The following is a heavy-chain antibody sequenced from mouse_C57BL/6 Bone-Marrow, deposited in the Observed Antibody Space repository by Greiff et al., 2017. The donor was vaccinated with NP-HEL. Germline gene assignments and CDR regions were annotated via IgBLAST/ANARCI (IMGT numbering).Heavy chain of an antibody. D-gene: IGHD1-1*01. CDR2: IVPENGDT. J-gene: IGHJ2*01. Sequence: VQLQQSGAELVRPGASVKLSCTASGFNIKDDYMHWVKQRPEQGLEWIGWIVPENGDTEYASKFQGKATITADTSSNTAYLQLSSLTSEDTAVYYCTPYYYGSSQYYFDYWGQGTTLTVSS. CDR1: GFNIKDDY. CDR3: TPYYYGSSQYYFDY. V-gene: IGHV14-4*01.